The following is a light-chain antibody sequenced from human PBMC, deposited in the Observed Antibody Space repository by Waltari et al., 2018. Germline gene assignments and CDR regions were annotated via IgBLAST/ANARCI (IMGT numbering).Light chain of an antibody. J-gene: IGKJ1*01. V-gene: IGKV3-20*01. CDR3: QKYVRLPAK. CDR2: AAP. CDR1: KSVRRT. Sequence: EIVLTQSPGTLSLAPGERDTLPCSASKSVRRTIAWYQQKPGQAPTPLLYAAPTRATGIPDRFSGSGSGTDLSLTIRRLGPEDFAVYYCQKYVRLPAKFGPGTKVEIK.